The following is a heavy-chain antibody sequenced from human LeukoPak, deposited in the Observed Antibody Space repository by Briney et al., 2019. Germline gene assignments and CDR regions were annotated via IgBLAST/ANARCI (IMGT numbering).Heavy chain of an antibody. D-gene: IGHD3-9*01. V-gene: IGHV4-38-2*02. Sequence: PSETLSLTCTVSGYSISSGYYWGWIRQPPGKGLEWIGSIYHSGSTYYNPSLKSRVTISVDTSKNQFSLKLSSVTAADTAVYYCARVADWLLDYYYYYMDVWGKGTTVTVSS. CDR3: ARVADWLLDYYYYYMDV. CDR1: GYSISSGYY. J-gene: IGHJ6*03. CDR2: IYHSGST.